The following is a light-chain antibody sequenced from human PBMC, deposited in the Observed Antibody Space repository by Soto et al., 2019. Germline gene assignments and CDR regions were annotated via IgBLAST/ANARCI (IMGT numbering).Light chain of an antibody. CDR2: GAS. CDR3: QQAYTTPRT. Sequence: DIQMTQSPSSLSASVGDRVTITCRASQNINKVLNWYQQTVGKAPRVLIYGASSLQSGVPSRFSGSGSGTDFTLTISSLQPEDFATYYCQQAYTTPRTFGQGTKV. V-gene: IGKV1-39*01. CDR1: QNINKV. J-gene: IGKJ1*01.